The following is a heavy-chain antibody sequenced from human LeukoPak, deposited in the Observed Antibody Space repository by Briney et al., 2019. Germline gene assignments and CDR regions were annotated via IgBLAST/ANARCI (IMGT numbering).Heavy chain of an antibody. V-gene: IGHV3-23*01. J-gene: IGHJ5*02. CDR3: GKEGGA. CDR2: IGGRGGST. Sequence: GGSLRLSCAASGFRFSDFTMTWVRQAPGKGPEWVSAIGGRGGSTYYADSLGGRFTISRDNSKDMVYLQMNSLKIEDTATYYCGKEGGAWGQGTKVTVSS. D-gene: IGHD3-16*01. CDR1: GFRFSDFT.